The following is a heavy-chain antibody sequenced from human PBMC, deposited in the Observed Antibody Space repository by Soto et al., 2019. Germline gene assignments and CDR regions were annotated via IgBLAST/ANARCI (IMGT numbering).Heavy chain of an antibody. V-gene: IGHV1-46*03. D-gene: IGHD3-10*01. CDR1: GFIFTNFF. CDR2: INPSGTPS. J-gene: IGHJ5*02. Sequence: ASVKVSCKAAGFIFTNFFMHWVRQAPGQGPEWMGVINPSGTPSSIAQKFQDRFTMTRETSTSTVYMELRILRSEDTAVYYCARKAYYHEAGSFAPWGQGTLVTVSS. CDR3: ARKAYYHEAGSFAP.